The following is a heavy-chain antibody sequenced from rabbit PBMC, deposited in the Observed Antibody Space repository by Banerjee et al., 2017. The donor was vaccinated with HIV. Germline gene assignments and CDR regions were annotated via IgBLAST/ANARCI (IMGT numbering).Heavy chain of an antibody. V-gene: IGHV1S43*01. D-gene: IGHD6-1*01. CDR1: GIDFSSHYY. CDR2: IYTSSGST. J-gene: IGHJ4*01. Sequence: QQQLEESGGGLVKPGGTLTLTCKASGIDFSSHYYMCWVRQAPGKGLEWIACIYTSSGSTWYASWAKGRFTISKTSSTTVTLQMTSLTAADTATYFCARGEYTYGYADYVYDYYFKLWGPGTLVTVS. CDR3: ARGEYTYGYADYVYDYYFKL.